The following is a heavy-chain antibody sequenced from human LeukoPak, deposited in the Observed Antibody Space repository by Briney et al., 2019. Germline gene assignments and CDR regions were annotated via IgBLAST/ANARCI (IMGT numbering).Heavy chain of an antibody. CDR1: GGSISSGDYY. D-gene: IGHD2-2*01. J-gene: IGHJ5*02. CDR2: IYYSGST. CDR3: ARAFPREDIVVVPAPGWFDP. Sequence: SETLSLTCTVSGGSISSGDYYWSWIRQPPGKGLEWIGYIYYSGSTYYNPSLKSRVTISVDTSKNQFSLKLSSVTVADTAVYYCARAFPREDIVVVPAPGWFDPWGQGTLVTVSS. V-gene: IGHV4-30-4*01.